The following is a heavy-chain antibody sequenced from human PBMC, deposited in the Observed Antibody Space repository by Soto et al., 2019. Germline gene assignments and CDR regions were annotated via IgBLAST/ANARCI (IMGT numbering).Heavy chain of an antibody. J-gene: IGHJ6*02. CDR1: GFTFSSYG. CDR2: ISYDGSNK. Sequence: GGSLRLSCAASGFTFSSYGMHWVRQAPGKGLEWVAVISYDGSNKYYADSVKGRFTISRDNSKNTLYLQMNSLRAEDTAVYYCAKVSYYYYYGMDVWGQGTTVTVSS. CDR3: AKVSYYYYYGMDV. V-gene: IGHV3-30*18.